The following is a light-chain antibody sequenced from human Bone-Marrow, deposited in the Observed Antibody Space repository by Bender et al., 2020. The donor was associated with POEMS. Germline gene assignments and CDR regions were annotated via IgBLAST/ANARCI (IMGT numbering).Light chain of an antibody. CDR3: SSFTSATTDV. CDR2: DVS. Sequence: QSALTQPASVSGSPGQSITISCTGSSSEFDTHNSLSWYQHHPGKVPKVLIYDVSVRPSGVSNRFSASKSGSTASLTISGLQPEDEADYYCSSFTSATTDVFGTGTTVSVL. V-gene: IGLV2-14*03. CDR1: SSEFDTHNS. J-gene: IGLJ1*01.